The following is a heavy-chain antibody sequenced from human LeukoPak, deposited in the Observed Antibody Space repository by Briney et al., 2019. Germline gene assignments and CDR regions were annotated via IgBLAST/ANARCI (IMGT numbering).Heavy chain of an antibody. D-gene: IGHD2-21*02. Sequence: GESLRLSCAASGFTFSSYSMNWVRQAPGKGLEWVSSISSSSSYIYYADSVKGRFTISRDNAKNSLYLQMNSLRAEDTAVYYCASSGSKAYCGGDCYSDSDYWGQGTLVTVSS. CDR1: GFTFSSYS. V-gene: IGHV3-21*01. CDR3: ASSGSKAYCGGDCYSDSDY. J-gene: IGHJ4*02. CDR2: ISSSSSYI.